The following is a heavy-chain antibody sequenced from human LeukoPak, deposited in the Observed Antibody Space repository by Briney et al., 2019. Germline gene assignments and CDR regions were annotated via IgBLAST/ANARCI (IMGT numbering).Heavy chain of an antibody. CDR2: FSGIGDTT. CDR3: ARDVGHPKYRIAAPHHDAFDI. V-gene: IGHV3-21*01. D-gene: IGHD6-6*01. CDR1: GFAFRIFT. Sequence: GGSLSFSGAAPGFAFRIFTMSWVRKAPGKGLGWVSSFSGIGDTTYYADSVKGRFTISRDNAKNSLYLQMNSLRAEDTAVYYCARDVGHPKYRIAAPHHDAFDIWGQGTMVTVSS. J-gene: IGHJ3*02.